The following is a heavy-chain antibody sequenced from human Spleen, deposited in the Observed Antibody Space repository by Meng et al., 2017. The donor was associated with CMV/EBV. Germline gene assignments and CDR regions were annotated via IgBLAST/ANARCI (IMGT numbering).Heavy chain of an antibody. J-gene: IGHJ5*02. CDR1: GYTFTSYY. Sequence: ASVKVSCKASGYTFTSYYMHWVRQAPGQGLEWMGWINPNSGGTNYAQKFQGRVTMTRDTSISTAYMELSRLRSDDTAVYYCARDKAGITGWFDPWGQGTLVTVSS. CDR3: ARDKAGITGWFDP. V-gene: IGHV1-2*02. D-gene: IGHD1-20*01. CDR2: INPNSGGT.